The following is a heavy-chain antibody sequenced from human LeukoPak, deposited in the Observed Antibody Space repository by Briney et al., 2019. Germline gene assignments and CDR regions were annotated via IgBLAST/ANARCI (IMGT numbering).Heavy chain of an antibody. V-gene: IGHV3-33*01. CDR1: GFTFSSYG. J-gene: IGHJ4*02. CDR2: IWYDGGNK. CDR3: AREGPRGNSQFDY. Sequence: GGSLRLSCAASGFTFSSYGMHWVRQAPGKGLEWVALIWYDGGNKYYADSVKGRLTISRDNSKNTLYLQMNSLRAEDTAVYYCAREGPRGNSQFDYWGQGTLVTVSS. D-gene: IGHD2/OR15-2a*01.